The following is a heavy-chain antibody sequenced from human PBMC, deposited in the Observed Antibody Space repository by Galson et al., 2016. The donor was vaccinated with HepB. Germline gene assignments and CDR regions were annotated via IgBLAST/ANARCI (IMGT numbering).Heavy chain of an antibody. J-gene: IGHJ1*01. CDR1: GFGLGDYH. CDR3: ATFPSYCGDGCFSGYLQH. Sequence: SLRLSCAASGFGLGDYHMSWIRQTPGKGLEWVSYISHSGKTIFYADSVRGRFAISRENAKNSLYLQMNSLRDEDTAFYYCATFPSYCGDGCFSGYLQHWGQGTLVIVSS. D-gene: IGHD2-21*02. CDR2: ISHSGKTI. V-gene: IGHV3-11*01.